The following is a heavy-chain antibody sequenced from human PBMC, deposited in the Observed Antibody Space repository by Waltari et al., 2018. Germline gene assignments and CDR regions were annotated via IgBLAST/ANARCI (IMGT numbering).Heavy chain of an antibody. Sequence: VQSGAEVKRPGTSVRVSCKPSGGTFITHTMTWVRQAPGQGLEWMGRIIPILGSTNYAQKFHDRAIITADESTGTAYMDLGGLTADDTAVYYCATVHNGAMTFFDYWDQGTLVTVSS. D-gene: IGHD2-8*01. CDR2: IIPILGST. J-gene: IGHJ4*02. V-gene: IGHV1-69*08. CDR1: GGTFITHT. CDR3: ATVHNGAMTFFDY.